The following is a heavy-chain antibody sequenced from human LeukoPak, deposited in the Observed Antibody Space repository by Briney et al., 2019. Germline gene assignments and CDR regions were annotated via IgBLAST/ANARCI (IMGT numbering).Heavy chain of an antibody. V-gene: IGHV1-18*01. CDR3: ARDAMVVAGRIIDY. Sequence: ASVKVSCKASGYTFTSYGISWVRQAPGQGLEWMGWISAYNGNTNYAQKFQGRVTMTTDTSTGTAYMDLRSLRSDDTAVYYCARDAMVVAGRIIDYWGQGTPVTVSS. J-gene: IGHJ4*02. D-gene: IGHD6-19*01. CDR1: GYTFTSYG. CDR2: ISAYNGNT.